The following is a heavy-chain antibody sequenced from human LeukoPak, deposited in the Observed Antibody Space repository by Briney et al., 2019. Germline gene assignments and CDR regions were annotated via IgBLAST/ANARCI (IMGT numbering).Heavy chain of an antibody. CDR1: GFTFNSYA. V-gene: IGHV3-23*01. D-gene: IGHD6-19*01. CDR2: ISGSGDRT. CDR3: AKDGDSYSSGWYHFDY. Sequence: SGGSLRLSCAASGFTFNSYAMTWVRQSPGKGLEWVSTISGSGDRTYYADSVKGRFTISRDNSKNTLYLQMNSLRAEDTAVYYCAKDGDSYSSGWYHFDYWGQGTLGTVSS. J-gene: IGHJ4*02.